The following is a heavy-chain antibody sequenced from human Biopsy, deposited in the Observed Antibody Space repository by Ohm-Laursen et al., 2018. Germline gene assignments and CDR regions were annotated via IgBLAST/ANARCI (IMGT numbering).Heavy chain of an antibody. Sequence: RSLRLSCSASGFTFNNYGMQWVRQAPGKGLEWAAFIFYDGSNTYYADSVKGRFTISRDNSRDTLYLQMSSLRAEDTAVYYCARDTRWSPYSMDVWGQGTTVTVSS. D-gene: IGHD4-23*01. CDR3: ARDTRWSPYSMDV. CDR2: IFYDGSNT. V-gene: IGHV3-33*08. CDR1: GFTFNNYG. J-gene: IGHJ6*02.